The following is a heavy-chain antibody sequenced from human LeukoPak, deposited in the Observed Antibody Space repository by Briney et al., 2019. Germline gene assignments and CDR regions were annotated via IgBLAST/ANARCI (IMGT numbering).Heavy chain of an antibody. CDR1: GDSVSSTSVA. CDR3: AKGLRLENWFDP. J-gene: IGHJ5*02. D-gene: IGHD5-12*01. V-gene: IGHV6-1*01. CDR2: TYFRARCYK. Sequence: SQTLSLTCAISGDSVSSTSVAWNWIRQSPSRGLEWLGRTYFRARCYKEYAESVRSRVSINPDTSKNHFSLQLNSVTPEDTAVYYCAKGLRLENWFDPWGQGTLVTVSS.